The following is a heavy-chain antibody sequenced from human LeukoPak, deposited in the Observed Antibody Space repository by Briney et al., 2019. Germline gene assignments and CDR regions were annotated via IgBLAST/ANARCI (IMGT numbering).Heavy chain of an antibody. CDR2: IIPIFGIA. D-gene: IGHD5-18*01. V-gene: IGHV1-69*04. CDR1: GGTFRSYA. CDR3: ARDMGDTAMVTCWFDP. Sequence: SVKVSCKASGGTFRSYAISWVRQAPGQGLEWMGRIIPIFGIANYAQKFQGRVTITADKSTSTAYMELSSLRSEDTAVYYCARDMGDTAMVTCWFDPWGQGTLVTVSS. J-gene: IGHJ5*02.